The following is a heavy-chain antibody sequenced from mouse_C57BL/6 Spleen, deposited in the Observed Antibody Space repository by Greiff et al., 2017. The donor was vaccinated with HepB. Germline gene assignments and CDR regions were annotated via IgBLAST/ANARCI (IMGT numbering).Heavy chain of an antibody. CDR3: ARSTAQASAY. CDR1: GYAFTNYL. CDR2: INPGSGGT. V-gene: IGHV1-54*01. D-gene: IGHD3-2*02. Sequence: QVQLQQSGAELVRPGTSVKVSCKASGYAFTNYLIEWVKQRPGQGLEWIGVINPGSGGTNYNEKFKGKATLTADKSSSTAYMQLSSRTSEDSAVYCCARSTAQASAYWGQGTLVTVSA. J-gene: IGHJ3*01.